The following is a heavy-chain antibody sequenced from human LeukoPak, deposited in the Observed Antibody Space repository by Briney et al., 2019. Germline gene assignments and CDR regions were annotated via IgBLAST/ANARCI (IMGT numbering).Heavy chain of an antibody. Sequence: GGSLRLSCAASGFTFSSYSMNWVRQAPGKGLEWVSSISSSSSYIYYADSVKGRFTISRDNAKNSLYLQMNSLRAEDTAVYYCARDGFSYCSSTSCQQYYYYMDVWGKGTTVTVSS. V-gene: IGHV3-21*01. J-gene: IGHJ6*03. CDR3: ARDGFSYCSSTSCQQYYYYMDV. CDR2: ISSSSSYI. CDR1: GFTFSSYS. D-gene: IGHD2-2*01.